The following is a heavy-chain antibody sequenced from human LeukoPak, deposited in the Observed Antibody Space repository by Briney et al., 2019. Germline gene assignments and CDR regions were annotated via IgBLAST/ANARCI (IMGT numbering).Heavy chain of an antibody. J-gene: IGHJ5*02. CDR3: ARVRCSSTSCYTEWFDP. Sequence: SETLSLTCTVSGGSMSSYYWSWIRQPAGKGLEWIWRIYTSGSTNYNPSLKSRVTMSVDTSKNQFSLKLSSVTAADTAVYYCARVRCSSTSCYTEWFDPWGQGTLVTVSS. V-gene: IGHV4-4*07. CDR2: IYTSGST. D-gene: IGHD2-2*02. CDR1: GGSMSSYY.